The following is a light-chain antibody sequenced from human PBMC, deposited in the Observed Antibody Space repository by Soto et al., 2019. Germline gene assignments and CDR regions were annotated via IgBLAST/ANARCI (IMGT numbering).Light chain of an antibody. J-gene: IGKJ3*01. CDR1: QSVSLTY. Sequence: EIVLTQSPGTLSLSPGERATLSCRASQSVSLTYLAWYQQKPDQAPRLLIYGASSRAAGIPDRFSGSGSGTDFTLTITRLEPEDFALYYCQQYATSITFGPGTKVEIK. CDR2: GAS. V-gene: IGKV3-20*01. CDR3: QQYATSIT.